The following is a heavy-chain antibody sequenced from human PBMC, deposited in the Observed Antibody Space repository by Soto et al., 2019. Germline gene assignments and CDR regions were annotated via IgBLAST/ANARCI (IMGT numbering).Heavy chain of an antibody. Sequence: PGGSLRLSCVASGFTFSSYAMHWVRQVPGKGLEWVSVIGCDGSNKYYADSVQGRFTISRDNAKNSLYLQMNSLRAEDTAVYYCARDPRGYSGYDIRNTDYWGQGTLVTVSP. D-gene: IGHD5-12*01. J-gene: IGHJ4*02. V-gene: IGHV3-30*03. CDR3: ARDPRGYSGYDIRNTDY. CDR2: IGCDGSNK. CDR1: GFTFSSYA.